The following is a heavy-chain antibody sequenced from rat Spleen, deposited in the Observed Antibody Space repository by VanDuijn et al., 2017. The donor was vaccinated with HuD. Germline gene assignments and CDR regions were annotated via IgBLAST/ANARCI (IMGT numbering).Heavy chain of an antibody. V-gene: IGHV5-22*01. CDR2: ISYEGSST. Sequence: EVQLVESGGGLVQPGRSLKLSCAASGFTFSDYYMAWVRQAPKKGLEWVASISYEGSSTYYGDSVKGRFTISRDNAKSTLYLQMNSLRSEDTATYYCARYLHYWGQGVMVTVSS. CDR1: GFTFSDYY. D-gene: IGHD2-1*01. CDR3: ARYLHY. J-gene: IGHJ2*01.